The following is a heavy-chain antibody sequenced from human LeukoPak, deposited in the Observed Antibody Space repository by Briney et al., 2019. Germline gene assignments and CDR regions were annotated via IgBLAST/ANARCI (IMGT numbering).Heavy chain of an antibody. V-gene: IGHV1-18*01. CDR1: GYTSTSYG. CDR2: ISAYNGNT. D-gene: IGHD3-10*01. J-gene: IGHJ4*02. Sequence: ASVKVSCKASGYTSTSYGISWVRQAPGQGLEWMGWISAYNGNTNYAQKLQGRVTMTTDTSTSTAYMELRSLRSDDTAVYYCARDRRITMVRGVSPIDYWGQGTLVTVSS. CDR3: ARDRRITMVRGVSPIDY.